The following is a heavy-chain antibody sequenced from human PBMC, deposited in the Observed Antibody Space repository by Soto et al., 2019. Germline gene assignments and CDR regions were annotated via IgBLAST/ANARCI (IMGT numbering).Heavy chain of an antibody. CDR1: GFTFSSYW. CDR2: IKQDGSEK. Sequence: EVQLVESGGGLVQPGGSLRLSCAASGFTFSSYWMSWVRQAPGKGLEWVANIKQDGSEKYYVDSVKGRFTISRDNAKNSLYLQRNSLRAEDTAVYYCARGEAARLIFYYYGMDVWGQGTTVTVSS. CDR3: ARGEAARLIFYYYGMDV. D-gene: IGHD6-6*01. V-gene: IGHV3-7*05. J-gene: IGHJ6*02.